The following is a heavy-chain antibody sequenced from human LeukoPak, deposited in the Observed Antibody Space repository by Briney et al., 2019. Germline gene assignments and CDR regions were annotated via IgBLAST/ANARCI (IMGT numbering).Heavy chain of an antibody. D-gene: IGHD4-17*01. Sequence: PSETLSLTCTVSGGSISSYYWSWIRQPAGKGLEWIGRIYTSGSTNYNPSLKSRVTISVDKSKNQFSLKLSSVTAADTAVYYRATNYGVLTPLGYWGQGTLVTVSS. CDR2: IYTSGST. CDR1: GGSISSYY. J-gene: IGHJ4*02. V-gene: IGHV4-4*07. CDR3: ATNYGVLTPLGY.